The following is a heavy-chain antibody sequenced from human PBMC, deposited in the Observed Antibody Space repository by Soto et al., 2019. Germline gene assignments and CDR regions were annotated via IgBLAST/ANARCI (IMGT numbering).Heavy chain of an antibody. J-gene: IGHJ4*02. CDR2: IWYDGSNK. CDR1: GFTFSSYG. V-gene: IGHV3-33*01. D-gene: IGHD6-6*01. CDR3: ARDRGIAARSSPWFDY. Sequence: PGGSLRLSCAASGFTFSSYGMHWVRQAPGKGLEWVAVIWYDGSNKYYADSVKGRFTISRDNSKNTLYLQMNSLRAEDTAVYYCARDRGIAARSSPWFDYWGQGTLVTVSS.